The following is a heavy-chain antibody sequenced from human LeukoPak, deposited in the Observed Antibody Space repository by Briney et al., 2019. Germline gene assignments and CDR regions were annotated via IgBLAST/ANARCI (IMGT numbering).Heavy chain of an antibody. Sequence: SETLSLTCAVYGGSFSGYYWSWIRQPPGKGLEWIGEINHSGSTNYNPSLKSRVTISVDTSKNQFSLKLSSVTAADTAVYYCARVGQLWLLRGVFYFDYWGQGTLVTVSS. D-gene: IGHD5-18*01. J-gene: IGHJ4*02. V-gene: IGHV4-34*01. CDR2: INHSGST. CDR1: GGSFSGYY. CDR3: ARVGQLWLLRGVFYFDY.